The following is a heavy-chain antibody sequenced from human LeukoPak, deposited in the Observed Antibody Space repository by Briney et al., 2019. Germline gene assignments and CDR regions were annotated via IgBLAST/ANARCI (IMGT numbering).Heavy chain of an antibody. CDR2: ISSSGSTI. V-gene: IGHV3-11*01. D-gene: IGHD6-13*01. CDR1: GFTFSDYY. CDR3: ARDSIAAGTFDY. J-gene: IGHJ4*02. Sequence: GGSLRLSRAASGFTFSDYYMSWIRQAPGKGLEWVSYISSSGSTIYYSDSVKGRFTISRDNAKNSLYLQMNSLRAEDTAVYYCARDSIAAGTFDYWGQGTLVTVSS.